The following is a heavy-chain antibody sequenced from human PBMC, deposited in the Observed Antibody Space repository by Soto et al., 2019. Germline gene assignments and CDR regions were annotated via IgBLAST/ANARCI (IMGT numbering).Heavy chain of an antibody. V-gene: IGHV3-23*01. Sequence: EVQLLESGGGFVQPGESLRLSCAASGFTFSLSARSWVRQAPRGGLDWVSSLSGGGSTTDYADAVKGRFTISRDNSKNTVHLQMNSLRAEDTAVYYCAKGPEYDILTGCDYWGQGALVTVSS. CDR3: AKGPEYDILTGCDY. D-gene: IGHD3-9*01. CDR1: GFTFSLSA. CDR2: LSGGGSTT. J-gene: IGHJ4*02.